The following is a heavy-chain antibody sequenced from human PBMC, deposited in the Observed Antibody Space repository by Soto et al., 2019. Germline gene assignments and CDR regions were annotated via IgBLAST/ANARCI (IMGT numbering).Heavy chain of an antibody. V-gene: IGHV3-23*01. CDR3: ARDYKAGSSGYSY. D-gene: IGHD3-22*01. J-gene: IGHJ4*02. CDR1: GFTFSSYA. CDR2: ISGSGGST. Sequence: PGGSLRLSCAASGFTFSSYAMSWVRQAPGKGLEWVSAISGSGGSTYYADSVKGRFTISRDNSKNTLYLQMNSLRDEDTAVYYCARDYKAGSSGYSYWGQGTLVTVSS.